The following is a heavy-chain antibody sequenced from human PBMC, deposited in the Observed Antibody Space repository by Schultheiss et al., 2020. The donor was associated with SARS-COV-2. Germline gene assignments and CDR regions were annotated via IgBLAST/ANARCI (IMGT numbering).Heavy chain of an antibody. CDR2: IYYSGST. D-gene: IGHD3-16*01. Sequence: SQTLSLTCAVYGGSFSGYYWSWIRQPPGKGLEWIGSIYYSGSTYYNPSLKSLVTISVDTSKNQFSLKLSSVTAADTAVYYCARGDYGDYWGQGTLVTVSS. J-gene: IGHJ4*02. V-gene: IGHV4-34*09. CDR1: GGSFSGYY. CDR3: ARGDYGDY.